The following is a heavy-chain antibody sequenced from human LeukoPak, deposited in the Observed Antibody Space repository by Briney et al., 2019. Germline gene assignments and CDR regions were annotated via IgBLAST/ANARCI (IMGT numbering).Heavy chain of an antibody. V-gene: IGHV4-38-2*02. Sequence: SETLSLTCTVSGYSISSGYYWGWIRQPPGKGLEWIGSIYHSGSTYYNPSLKSRVTISVDTSKNQFSLKLSSVTAADTAVYYCARDSNLNYYDSSGYYYNWFDPWGQGTLVTVSS. D-gene: IGHD3-22*01. CDR3: ARDSNLNYYDSSGYYYNWFDP. CDR1: GYSISSGYY. J-gene: IGHJ5*02. CDR2: IYHSGST.